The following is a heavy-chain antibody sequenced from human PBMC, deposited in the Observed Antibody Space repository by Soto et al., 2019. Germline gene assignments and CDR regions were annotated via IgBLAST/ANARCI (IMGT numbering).Heavy chain of an antibody. CDR1: GGSISSSSYY. Sequence: QLQLQESGPGLVKPSETLSLTCTVSGGSISSSSYYWGWIRQPPGKGLEWIGSICYSGSTYYNPSLTSRVTISVDTSKNQFSLKLSSVTAADTAVYYCARRNNYYDSSGYFLSGAFDIWGQGTMVTVSS. CDR3: ARRNNYYDSSGYFLSGAFDI. J-gene: IGHJ3*02. D-gene: IGHD3-22*01. V-gene: IGHV4-39*01. CDR2: ICYSGST.